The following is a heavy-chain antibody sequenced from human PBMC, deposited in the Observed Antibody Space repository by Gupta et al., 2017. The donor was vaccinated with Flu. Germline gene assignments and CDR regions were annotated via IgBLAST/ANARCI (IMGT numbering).Heavy chain of an antibody. Sequence: INWVRQAPGQGLEWMGWITSYNAKTNSAKKRQGRVTMTTDTSTSTAYMELRSLRADDTDVYYCARANCGGDGDSGSRYFDYWGQGTLVTVSS. CDR3: ARANCGGDGDSGSRYFDY. D-gene: IGHD2-21*02. CDR2: ITSYNAKT. V-gene: IGHV1-18*01. J-gene: IGHJ4*02.